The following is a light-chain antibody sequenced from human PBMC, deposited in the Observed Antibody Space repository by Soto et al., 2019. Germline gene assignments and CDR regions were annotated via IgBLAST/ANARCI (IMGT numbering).Light chain of an antibody. CDR2: EVT. J-gene: IGLJ3*02. CDR1: SSDVGGYNY. V-gene: IGLV2-8*01. Sequence: QSAQTQPPSASGSPGQSVTISCTGTSSDVGGYNYVSWYQQYPGRAPKLMIYEVTKRPSGVPDRFSGSKSGNTASLTVSGLQAEDEADYYCSSYAASNNFYFVFGGGTQLTVL. CDR3: SSYAASNNFYFV.